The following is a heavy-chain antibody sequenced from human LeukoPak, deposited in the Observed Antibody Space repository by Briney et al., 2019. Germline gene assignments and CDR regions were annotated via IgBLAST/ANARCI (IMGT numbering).Heavy chain of an antibody. CDR2: INPSGVST. Sequence: ASVKVSCKASGYTFTSYYMHWVRQAPGQGLEWMGIINPSGVSTSYAQKFQGRVTMTRDTSTSTVYMELSSLRSEDTAVYYCARGEYSSGWYQKTQPGYWGQGTLVTVSS. J-gene: IGHJ4*02. D-gene: IGHD6-19*01. V-gene: IGHV1-46*01. CDR3: ARGEYSSGWYQKTQPGY. CDR1: GYTFTSYY.